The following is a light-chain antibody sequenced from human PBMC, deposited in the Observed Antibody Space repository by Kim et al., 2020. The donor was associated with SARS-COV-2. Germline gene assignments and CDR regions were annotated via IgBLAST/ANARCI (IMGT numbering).Light chain of an antibody. V-gene: IGLV2-14*03. J-gene: IGLJ1*01. CDR1: SSDVGAYKY. CDR2: DVS. Sequence: QSITISCTGTSSDVGAYKYVSWYQQHPSKAPKLIIYDVSDRPAGVSNRFSGSKSGNAASLTISGLQAEDEADYYCYSYTSKNTPYVFGTGTKVTVL. CDR3: YSYTSKNTPYV.